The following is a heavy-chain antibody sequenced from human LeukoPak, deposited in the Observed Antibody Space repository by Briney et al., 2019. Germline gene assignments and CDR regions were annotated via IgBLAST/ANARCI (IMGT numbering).Heavy chain of an antibody. CDR2: ISGSGSST. J-gene: IGHJ4*02. Sequence: GGSLRLSCAASGFTFTSYAMSWVRQAPGKGLEWVSSISGSGSSTYYADSVKGRFTISRDNAKNSLYLQMNSLRAEDTAVYYCARVNPALYGDFAFDYWGQGTLVTVSS. V-gene: IGHV3-23*01. CDR1: GFTFTSYA. CDR3: ARVNPALYGDFAFDY. D-gene: IGHD4-17*01.